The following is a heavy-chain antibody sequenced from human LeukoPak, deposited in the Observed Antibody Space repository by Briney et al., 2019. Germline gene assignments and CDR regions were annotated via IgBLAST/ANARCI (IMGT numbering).Heavy chain of an antibody. CDR1: GYTFTSYG. J-gene: IGHJ6*03. CDR3: ARARWYSGSYYHYYYYMDV. Sequence: ASVKVSCKASGYTFTSYGISWVRQAPGQGLEWMGWISAYNGNTNYAQKLQGRVTMTTDTSTSTAYMELRSLRSDDTAVYYCARARWYSGSYYHYYYYMDVWAKGPRSPSP. D-gene: IGHD1-26*01. V-gene: IGHV1-18*01. CDR2: ISAYNGNT.